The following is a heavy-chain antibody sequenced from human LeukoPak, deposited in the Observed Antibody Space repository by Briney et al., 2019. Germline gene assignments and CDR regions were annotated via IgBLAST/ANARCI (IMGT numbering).Heavy chain of an antibody. Sequence: GASVKVSCKASGGTFSSYAISWVRQAPGQGLEWMGGIIPIFGTANYAQKFQGRVTITTDESTSTVYMELSSLRSEDTAVYYCARDSEGVMEPGTLLDWGQGTLVTVSS. CDR1: GGTFSSYA. D-gene: IGHD1-1*01. V-gene: IGHV1-69*05. CDR3: ARDSEGVMEPGTLLD. J-gene: IGHJ4*02. CDR2: IIPIFGTA.